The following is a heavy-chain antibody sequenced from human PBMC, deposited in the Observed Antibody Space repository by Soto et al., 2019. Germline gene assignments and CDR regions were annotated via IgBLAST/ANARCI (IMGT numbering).Heavy chain of an antibody. V-gene: IGHV3-66*01. D-gene: IGHD4-17*01. CDR3: ARDRTTVTTGGGGY. CDR1: GFTVSSNY. J-gene: IGHJ4*02. Sequence: EVQLVESGGGLVQPGGSLRLSCAASGFTVSSNYMSWVRQAPGKGLEWVSVIYNSGNTYYAASVKGRFSISRDNSKTPLYLQMNSLRAEDTGVYYCARDRTTVTTGGGGYWGQGTLVTVSS. CDR2: IYNSGNT.